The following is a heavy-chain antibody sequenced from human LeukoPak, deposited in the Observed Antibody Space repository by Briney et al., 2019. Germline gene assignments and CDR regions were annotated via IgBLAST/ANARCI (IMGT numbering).Heavy chain of an antibody. CDR3: ARDGDSGSVMGYYYGMDV. Sequence: GGSLRLSCAASGFTVSSNYMSWVRQAPGKGLEWVSVIYSGGSTYYADSVKGRFTISRDNSKNTLYLQMNSLRAEDTAVYYCARDGDSGSVMGYYYGMDVWGQGTTVTVSS. CDR2: IYSGGST. CDR1: GFTVSSNY. D-gene: IGHD1-26*01. J-gene: IGHJ6*02. V-gene: IGHV3-66*01.